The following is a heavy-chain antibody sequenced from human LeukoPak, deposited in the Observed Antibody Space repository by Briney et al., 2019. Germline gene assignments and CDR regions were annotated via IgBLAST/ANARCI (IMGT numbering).Heavy chain of an antibody. J-gene: IGHJ4*02. V-gene: IGHV3-7*01. CDR3: ARATERYSSGWYQVDYFDY. D-gene: IGHD6-19*01. CDR1: GFTFSTYW. CDR2: MRRDGNEI. Sequence: GGSLRLSCSASGFTFSTYWMSWVRQAPGKGLEWVANMRRDGNEIYYLDSVRGRFTISRDNAKNSLYLQMNSLRAEDTAVYYCARATERYSSGWYQVDYFDYWGQGTLVTVSS.